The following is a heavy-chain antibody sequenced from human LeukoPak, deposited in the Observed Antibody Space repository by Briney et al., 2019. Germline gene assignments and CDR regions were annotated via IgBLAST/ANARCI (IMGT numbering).Heavy chain of an antibody. V-gene: IGHV1-2*06. CDR1: GYTFTGYY. CDR3: ACRDYGDYGHYYYYMDV. Sequence: ASVKVSCKASGYTFTGYYMHWVRQAPGQGLEWMGRINPNSGGTNYAQKFQGRVTMTRDTSISTAYMELSRLRSDDTAVYYCACRDYGDYGHYYYYMDVWGKGTTVTVSS. CDR2: INPNSGGT. J-gene: IGHJ6*03. D-gene: IGHD4-17*01.